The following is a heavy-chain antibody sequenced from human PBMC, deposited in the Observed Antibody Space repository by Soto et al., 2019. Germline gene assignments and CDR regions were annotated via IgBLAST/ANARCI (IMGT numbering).Heavy chain of an antibody. Sequence: QITLKESXPXLVKXTQTLTLTCTFSGFSLSTSGVGVGXXXXXXXKALEWLALIYWDDDKRYSPSLKSRLTITKDTSKNQVVLTMTNMDPVDTATYYCAHRTGHVHFQHWGQGTLVTVSS. CDR3: AHRTGHVHFQH. CDR1: GFSLSTSGVG. CDR2: IYWDDDK. V-gene: IGHV2-5*02. J-gene: IGHJ1*01.